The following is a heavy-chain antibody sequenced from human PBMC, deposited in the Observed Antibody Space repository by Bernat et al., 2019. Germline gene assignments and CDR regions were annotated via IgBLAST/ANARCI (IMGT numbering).Heavy chain of an antibody. CDR3: ARWQQLVPSFDY. Sequence: QLQLQESGPGLVKPSETLSLTCTVSDGSINSNTYYWGWIRQPPGKGLEWIGNINYSGSTYYNPSLRSRVTISVDTSKNKFSLKLSSVTADTAVYYCARWQQLVPSFDYWGQGTLVTVSS. CDR1: DGSINSNTYY. J-gene: IGHJ4*02. V-gene: IGHV4-39*01. CDR2: INYSGST. D-gene: IGHD6-13*01.